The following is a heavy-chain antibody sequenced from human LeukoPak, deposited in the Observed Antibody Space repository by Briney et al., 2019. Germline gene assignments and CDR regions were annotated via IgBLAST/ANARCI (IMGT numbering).Heavy chain of an antibody. J-gene: IGHJ3*01. CDR1: GVSFSSYT. Sequence: GGSLRLSCAASGVSFSSYTMNWVRQAPGKGLKWVSSISSDSTYIFYADSLKGRFTISRDNAKNSLYLQLNSLRPEDTAVYYCASRKVVTPDAFDVWGQGTMVTISS. V-gene: IGHV3-21*01. D-gene: IGHD3-22*01. CDR2: ISSDSTYI. CDR3: ASRKVVTPDAFDV.